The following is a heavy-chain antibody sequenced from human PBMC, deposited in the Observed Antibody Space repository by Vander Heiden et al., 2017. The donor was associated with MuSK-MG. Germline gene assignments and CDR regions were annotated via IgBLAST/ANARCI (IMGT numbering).Heavy chain of an antibody. V-gene: IGHV4-34*01. J-gene: IGHJ3*02. D-gene: IGHD3-16*01. CDR3: ARGRGDGLTGDAFDI. Sequence: QVQLQQWGAGLLKPSETLSLTCAVYGGSFGGYYWSWIRQPPGKGLEWIGEINHSGSTNYNPSLKSRVTISVDTSKNQFSLKLSSVTAADTAVYYCARGRGDGLTGDAFDIWGQGTMVTVSS. CDR1: GGSFGGYY. CDR2: INHSGST.